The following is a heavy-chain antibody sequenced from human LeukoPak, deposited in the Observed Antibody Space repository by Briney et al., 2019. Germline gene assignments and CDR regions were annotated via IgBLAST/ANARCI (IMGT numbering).Heavy chain of an antibody. J-gene: IGHJ4*02. Sequence: GGSLRLSCAASGFSFSSYEMNWVRQAPGKGLEWVSHITGSGSTIYDADSVKGRFTIPRDNAKNSLYLQMNSLRDEDTAVYYCASGGSSGWYYWGQGTLVTVSS. D-gene: IGHD6-19*01. CDR1: GFSFSSYE. V-gene: IGHV3-48*03. CDR2: ITGSGSTI. CDR3: ASGGSSGWYY.